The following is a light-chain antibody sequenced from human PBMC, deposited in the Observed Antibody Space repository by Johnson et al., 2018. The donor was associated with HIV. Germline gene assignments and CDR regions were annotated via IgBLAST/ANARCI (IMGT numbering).Light chain of an antibody. CDR3: GIWDASLSPLYV. Sequence: QSVLTQPPSVSAAPGQTVNISCSGNVSNIESYFVSWYQQLPGVAPTLLIYEDNKRPSGIPDRFSGSKSGATATLGITGLQTGDEADYYCGIWDASLSPLYVFGTGTTITVL. V-gene: IGLV1-51*02. CDR2: EDN. J-gene: IGLJ1*01. CDR1: VSNIESYF.